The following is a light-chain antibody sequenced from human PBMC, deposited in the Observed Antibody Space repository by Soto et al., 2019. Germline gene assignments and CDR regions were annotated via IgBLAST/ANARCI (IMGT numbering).Light chain of an antibody. J-gene: IGKJ1*01. CDR2: DAS. V-gene: IGKV1-5*01. Sequence: GERVTITCRASQSIGRFLAWYQHQPGKAPKLLIYDASTLESGVPSRFSGTGSGTEFTFSITSLQPEDFGTYYCQQCYMGWTFGQGTKVDI. CDR3: QQCYMGWT. CDR1: QSIGRF.